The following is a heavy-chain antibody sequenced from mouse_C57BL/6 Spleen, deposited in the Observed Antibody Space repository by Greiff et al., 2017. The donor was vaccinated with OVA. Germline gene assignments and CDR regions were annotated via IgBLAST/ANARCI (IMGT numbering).Heavy chain of an antibody. Sequence: QVQLQQSGPELVKPGASVKISCKASGYAFSSSWMNWVKQRPGKGLEWIGRIYPGDGDTNYNGKFKGKATLTADKSSSTAYMQRSSLTSEDSAVYFCARTDAYYSNPFAYWGQGTLVTVSA. CDR2: IYPGDGDT. CDR3: ARTDAYYSNPFAY. D-gene: IGHD2-5*01. J-gene: IGHJ3*01. V-gene: IGHV1-82*01. CDR1: GYAFSSSW.